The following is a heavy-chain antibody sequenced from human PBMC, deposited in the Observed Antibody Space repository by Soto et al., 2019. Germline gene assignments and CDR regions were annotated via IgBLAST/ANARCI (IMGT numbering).Heavy chain of an antibody. CDR3: AKLAAAGYYYYGMDV. Sequence: GGSLRLSCAASGFTFSSYGMHWVRQAPGKGLEWVAVISYDGSNKYYADSVKGRFTISRDNSKNTLYLQMNSLRAEDTAVYYCAKLAAAGYYYYGMDVWGQGTTVTVSS. CDR1: GFTFSSYG. V-gene: IGHV3-30*18. CDR2: ISYDGSNK. J-gene: IGHJ6*02. D-gene: IGHD6-13*01.